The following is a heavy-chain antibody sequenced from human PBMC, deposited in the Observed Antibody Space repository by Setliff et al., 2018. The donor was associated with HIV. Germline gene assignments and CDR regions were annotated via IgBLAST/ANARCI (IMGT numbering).Heavy chain of an antibody. J-gene: IGHJ4*02. Sequence: PSETLSLTCTVSGGSISSSSYYWGWIRQPPGKGLEWIGSIYYSGSTYYKPSLKSRVTISVDTSKNQFSLKLSSVTAADTAVYHCARRHATMVRGVLDWGQGTLVTVSS. D-gene: IGHD3-10*01. CDR2: IYYSGST. CDR1: GGSISSSSYY. CDR3: ARRHATMVRGVLD. V-gene: IGHV4-39*01.